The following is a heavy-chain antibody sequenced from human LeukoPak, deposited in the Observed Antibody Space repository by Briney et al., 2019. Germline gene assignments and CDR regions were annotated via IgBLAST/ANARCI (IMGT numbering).Heavy chain of an antibody. CDR3: ARAYSSSWYQPPYFDY. J-gene: IGHJ4*02. D-gene: IGHD6-13*01. CDR2: INHSGST. CDR1: GGSFSGYY. V-gene: IGHV4-34*01. Sequence: SGTLSLTCAVYGGSFSGYYWSWIRQPPGKGLEWIGEINHSGSTNYNPSLKSRVTISVDTSKNQFSLKLSSVTAADTAVYYCARAYSSSWYQPPYFDYWGQGTLVTVSS.